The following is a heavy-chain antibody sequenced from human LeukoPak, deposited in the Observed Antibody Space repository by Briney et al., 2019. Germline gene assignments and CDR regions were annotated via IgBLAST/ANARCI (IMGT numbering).Heavy chain of an antibody. Sequence: RTYYRSKWYNDYAVFVKGRITVNPDTSKNQFSLQLNSVTPEDTAVYYCARDAPGQSYFDYWGQGTLVTVSS. CDR2: TYYRSKWYN. D-gene: IGHD2-2*01. J-gene: IGHJ4*02. V-gene: IGHV6-1*01. CDR3: ARDAPGQSYFDY.